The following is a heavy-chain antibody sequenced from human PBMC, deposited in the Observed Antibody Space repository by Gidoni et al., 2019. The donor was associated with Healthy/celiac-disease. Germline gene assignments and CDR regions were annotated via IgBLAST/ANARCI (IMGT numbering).Heavy chain of an antibody. CDR3: AKVVAARPDYYYYGMDV. V-gene: IGHV3-23*01. J-gene: IGHJ6*02. CDR1: GFTFRSCA. D-gene: IGHD6-6*01. CDR2: ISGSGGST. Sequence: EVQLLESGGGLVQPGGSLRLSCAASGFTFRSCAMSWVRQAPGKGLEWGSAISGSGGSTYYADSVKGRFTISRDNSKNTLYLQMNSLRAEDTAVYYCAKVVAARPDYYYYGMDVWGQGTTVTVSS.